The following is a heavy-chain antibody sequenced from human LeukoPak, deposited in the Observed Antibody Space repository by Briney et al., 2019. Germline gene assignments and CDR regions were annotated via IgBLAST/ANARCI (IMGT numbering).Heavy chain of an antibody. V-gene: IGHV1-69*13. D-gene: IGHD6-19*01. CDR2: IVPIFGTA. CDR3: ARDLGCSSGWYCNY. J-gene: IGHJ4*02. CDR1: GGTFSSYA. Sequence: SVKLSCKASGGTFSSYAISWVRQAPGQGLEWMGGIVPIFGTANYAQKFQGRVTITADESTSTAYMELSSLRSEDTAVYYCARDLGCSSGWYCNYWGQGTLVTVSS.